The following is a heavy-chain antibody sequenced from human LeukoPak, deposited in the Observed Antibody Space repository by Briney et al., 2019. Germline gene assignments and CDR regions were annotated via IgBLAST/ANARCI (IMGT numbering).Heavy chain of an antibody. CDR2: ISYDGSNK. CDR1: GFTFSSYA. CDR3: ARDRTRDGYNQGRVFDY. Sequence: GGSLRLSCAASGFTFSSYAMHWVRQAPGKGREWVAVISYDGSNKYYADSVKGRFTISRDNSKNTLYLQMNSLIAEDTAVYYCARDRTRDGYNQGRVFDYWGQGTLVTVSS. D-gene: IGHD5-24*01. V-gene: IGHV3-30-3*01. J-gene: IGHJ4*02.